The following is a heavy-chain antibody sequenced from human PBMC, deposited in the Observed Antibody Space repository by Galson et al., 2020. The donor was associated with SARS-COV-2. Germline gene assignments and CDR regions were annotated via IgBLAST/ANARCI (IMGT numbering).Heavy chain of an antibody. V-gene: IGHV3-9*03. J-gene: IGHJ3*01. CDR3: AKGGKCGGDCFAIAYALDV. CDR1: GLTFDDYA. D-gene: IGHD2-21*02. CDR2: ISWNSSSI. Sequence: SLKIPCAASGLTFDDYAMHWVRQAPGQGLEWVSGISWNSSSIGYADSVKGRFTITRDNAKNSLYLQMNSLRAEDMALYYCAKGGKCGGDCFAIAYALDVWGQGTMVTVSS.